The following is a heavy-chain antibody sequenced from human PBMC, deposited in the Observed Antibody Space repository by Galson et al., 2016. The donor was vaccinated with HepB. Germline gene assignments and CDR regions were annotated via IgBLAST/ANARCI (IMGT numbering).Heavy chain of an antibody. J-gene: IGHJ6*04. CDR2: IIWNSGTM. CDR3: ARDGAEVGPYYYYVMDV. D-gene: IGHD1-26*01. CDR1: GFTFDDFA. V-gene: IGHV3-9*01. Sequence: SLRLSCAASGFTFDDFAMHWVRQTPGRGLEWVAGIIWNSGTMAYADSVRGRFTISRDNAKSSLYLQMNSLRAEDTAVYYCARDGAEVGPYYYYVMDVWGKGTTVTVAS.